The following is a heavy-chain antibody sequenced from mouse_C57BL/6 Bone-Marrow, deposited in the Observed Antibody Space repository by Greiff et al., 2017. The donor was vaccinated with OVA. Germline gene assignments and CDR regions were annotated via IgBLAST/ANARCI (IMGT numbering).Heavy chain of an antibody. CDR2: IYPGDGDT. D-gene: IGHD2-2*01. J-gene: IGHJ2*01. CDR3: ARGGYPLY. CDR1: GYAFSSSW. V-gene: IGHV1-82*01. Sequence: QVQLQQSGPELVKPGASVKISCKASGYAFSSSWMNWVKQRPGKGLEWIGRIYPGDGDTNYNGKFKGKATLTADKSSSTAYMQLSSLTSEDSAVYFCARGGYPLYWGQGTTLTVSS.